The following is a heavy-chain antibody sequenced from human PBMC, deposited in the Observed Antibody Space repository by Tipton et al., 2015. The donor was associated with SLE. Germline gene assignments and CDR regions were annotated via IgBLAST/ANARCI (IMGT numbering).Heavy chain of an antibody. V-gene: IGHV4-39*01. J-gene: IGHJ4*02. CDR1: GGSISSSSYY. D-gene: IGHD6-13*01. Sequence: TLSLTCTVSGGSISSSSYYWGWIRQPPGKGLEWIGSIYYSGSTYYNPSLKSRVTISVDTSKNQFSLKLSSVTAADTAVYYCARVNSSSWYLFDYWGQGTLVTVSS. CDR2: IYYSGST. CDR3: ARVNSSSWYLFDY.